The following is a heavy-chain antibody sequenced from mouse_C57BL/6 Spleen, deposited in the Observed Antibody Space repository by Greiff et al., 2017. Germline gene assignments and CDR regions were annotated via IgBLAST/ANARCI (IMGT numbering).Heavy chain of an antibody. J-gene: IGHJ4*01. V-gene: IGHV1-80*01. CDR1: GYAFSSYW. CDR2: IYPGDGDT. CDR3: ARRDYSNLGDYAMDY. Sequence: VMLVESGAELVKPGASVKISCKASGYAFSSYWMNWVKQRPGKGLEWIGQIYPGDGDTNYNGKFKGKATLTADKSSSTAYMQLSSLTSEDSAVYFCARRDYSNLGDYAMDYWGQGTSVTVSS. D-gene: IGHD2-5*01.